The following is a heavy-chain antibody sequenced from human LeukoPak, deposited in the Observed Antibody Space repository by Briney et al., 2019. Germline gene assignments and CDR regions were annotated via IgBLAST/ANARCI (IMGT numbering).Heavy chain of an antibody. Sequence: PGGSLRLSCAASGFSFSSYSMNWVRQAPGKGLEWVSSISSSSSYIYYADSVKGRFTISSDNAKNSLYLQMNSLRAEDTAVYYCARAVCSGGSCYHLYYYYYMDVWGKGTTVTVSS. CDR2: ISSSSSYI. D-gene: IGHD2-15*01. CDR1: GFSFSSYS. CDR3: ARAVCSGGSCYHLYYYYYMDV. V-gene: IGHV3-21*01. J-gene: IGHJ6*03.